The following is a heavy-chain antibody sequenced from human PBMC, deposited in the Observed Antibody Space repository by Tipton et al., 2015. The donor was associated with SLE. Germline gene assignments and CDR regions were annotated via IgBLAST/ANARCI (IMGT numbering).Heavy chain of an antibody. CDR1: GFTFSSYG. CDR3: AKDGGQWLVRGYFDY. D-gene: IGHD6-19*01. Sequence: GSLRLSCAASGFTFSSYGMRWVRQAPGKGLEWVAFIRYDGSNKYYADSVKGRFTISRDNSKNTLYLQMNSLRAEDTAVYYCAKDGGQWLVRGYFDYWGQGTLVTVSS. V-gene: IGHV3-30*02. J-gene: IGHJ4*02. CDR2: IRYDGSNK.